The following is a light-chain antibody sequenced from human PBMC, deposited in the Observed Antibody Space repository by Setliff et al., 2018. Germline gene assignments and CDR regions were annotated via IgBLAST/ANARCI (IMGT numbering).Light chain of an antibody. J-gene: IGLJ1*01. Sequence: QSALAQTASVSGSPGQSITISCTGTSSDVGAYNYVSWYQQHPGKAPKLLIYEVTKRPSGVPDRFSGSKSGNTASLTVSGLQADDEADYFCCSYAASYNPYVFGSGTKVTVL. CDR2: EVT. CDR1: SSDVGAYNY. CDR3: CSYAASYNPYV. V-gene: IGLV2-8*01.